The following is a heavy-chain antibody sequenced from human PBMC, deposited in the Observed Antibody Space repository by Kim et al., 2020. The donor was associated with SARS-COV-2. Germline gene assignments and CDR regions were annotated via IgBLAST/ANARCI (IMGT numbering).Heavy chain of an antibody. CDR1: GYTFTSYG. Sequence: ASVKVSCKASGYTFTSYGISWVRQAPGQGLEWMGWISAYNGNTNYAQKLQGRVTMTTDTSTSTAYMELRSLRSDDTAVYYCARVRKLTYYDFWSGYYGFDYWGQGTLVTVSS. CDR3: ARVRKLTYYDFWSGYYGFDY. V-gene: IGHV1-18*01. J-gene: IGHJ4*02. D-gene: IGHD3-3*01. CDR2: ISAYNGNT.